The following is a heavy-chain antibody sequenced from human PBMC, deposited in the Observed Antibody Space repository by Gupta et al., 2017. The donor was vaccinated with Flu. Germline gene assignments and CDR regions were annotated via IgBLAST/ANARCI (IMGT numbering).Heavy chain of an antibody. D-gene: IGHD4-23*01. J-gene: IGHJ5*02. CDR2: ISAYNGKT. V-gene: IGHV1-18*01. CDR1: GYTFTSYG. Sequence: QVQLVQSGAEVKKPGASVKVSCKASGYTFTSYGISWVRQAPGQGLEWMGWISAYNGKTNYEQKRQGRVTMTTDTSTSTAYMEMRSLRSEETAVDYCATTLSKDGGKTGGWFDPGGQGTMVTVSS. CDR3: ATTLSKDGGKTGGWFDP.